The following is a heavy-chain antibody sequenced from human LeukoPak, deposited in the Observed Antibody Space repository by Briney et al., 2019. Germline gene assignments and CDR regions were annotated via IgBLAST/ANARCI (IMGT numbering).Heavy chain of an antibody. CDR1: GFTFSSYA. CDR2: ISGSGGST. CDR3: AREALLPKYSYGYYYYGMDV. D-gene: IGHD5-18*01. J-gene: IGHJ6*02. Sequence: GGSLRLSCAASGFTFSSYAMSWVRQAPGKGLEWVSAISGSGGSTYYADSVKGRFTISRDNSKNTLYLQMNSLRAEDTAVYYCAREALLPKYSYGYYYYGMDVWGQGTTVTVSS. V-gene: IGHV3-23*01.